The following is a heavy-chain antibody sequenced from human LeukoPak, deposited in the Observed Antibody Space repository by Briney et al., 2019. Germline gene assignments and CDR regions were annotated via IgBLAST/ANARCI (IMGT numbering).Heavy chain of an antibody. V-gene: IGHV4-39*01. CDR1: GGSIGSSSYY. Sequence: SETLSLTCTVSGGSIGSSSYYWGWIRQPPGKGLEWIGSIYYSGSTYYNPSLKSRVTISVDTSKNQFSLKLSSVTAADTAVYYCARYSGEYYDSSGSFDYWGQGTLVTVSS. J-gene: IGHJ4*02. CDR2: IYYSGST. CDR3: ARYSGEYYDSSGSFDY. D-gene: IGHD3-22*01.